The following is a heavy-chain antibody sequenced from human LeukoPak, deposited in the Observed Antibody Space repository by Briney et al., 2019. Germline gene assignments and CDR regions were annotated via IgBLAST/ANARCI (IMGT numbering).Heavy chain of an antibody. CDR2: IYYSGST. V-gene: IGHV4-31*03. CDR1: GGSISSGGYY. CDR3: ARDPYGSIDY. D-gene: IGHD3-10*01. J-gene: IGHJ4*02. Sequence: SETLSLTCTVSGGSISSGGYYWSWIRQHPGKGPEWIGHIYYSGSTYYNPSLKSRVTISVDTSKNQFSLKLSSVTAADTAVYYCARDPYGSIDYWGQGTLVTVSS.